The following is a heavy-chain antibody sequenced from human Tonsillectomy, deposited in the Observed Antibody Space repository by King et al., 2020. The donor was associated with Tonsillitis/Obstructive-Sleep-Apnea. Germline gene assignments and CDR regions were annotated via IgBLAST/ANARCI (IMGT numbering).Heavy chain of an antibody. J-gene: IGHJ4*02. CDR3: TAQLLWFGELTPAFDY. D-gene: IGHD3-10*01. CDR2: IKSKTDGGTT. V-gene: IGHV3-15*07. Sequence: VQLVESGGGLVKPGGSLRLSCAASDFTFSNAWMNWVRQAPGKGLEWVGRIKSKTDGGTTDYAAPVKGRFTISRDDSKNTLYLQMNSLKTEDTAVYYCTAQLLWFGELTPAFDYCGQGTLVTVSS. CDR1: DFTFSNAW.